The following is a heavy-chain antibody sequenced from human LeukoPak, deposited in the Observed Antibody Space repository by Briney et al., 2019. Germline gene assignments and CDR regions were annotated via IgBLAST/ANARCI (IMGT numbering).Heavy chain of an antibody. CDR2: VSGSGGST. CDR3: AKDIGSSSGWYLGVDY. V-gene: IGHV3-23*01. CDR1: GFTFSSYA. Sequence: GGSLRLSCAASGFTFSSYAMSWVRQAPGKGLEWVSAVSGSGGSTYYADSVKGRFTISRDNSKNSLYPQMNSLRAEDTALYYCAKDIGSSSGWYLGVDYWGQGTLVTVSS. J-gene: IGHJ4*02. D-gene: IGHD6-19*01.